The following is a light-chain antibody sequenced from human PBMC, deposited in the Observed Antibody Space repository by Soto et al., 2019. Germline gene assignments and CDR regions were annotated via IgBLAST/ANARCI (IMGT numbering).Light chain of an antibody. Sequence: EIVLTQSPGTLSLSPGERATLSCRASQSVSSSYLAWYQQKPGQAPRLLIYGASSRATGIPDRFSGSGSGKDFTITISRLEPEDFAVYYCQQYGSSWTFGQGTKLEIK. CDR2: GAS. V-gene: IGKV3-20*01. J-gene: IGKJ1*01. CDR3: QQYGSSWT. CDR1: QSVSSSY.